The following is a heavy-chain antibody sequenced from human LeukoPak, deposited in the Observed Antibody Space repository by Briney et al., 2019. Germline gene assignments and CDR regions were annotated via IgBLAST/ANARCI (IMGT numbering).Heavy chain of an antibody. J-gene: IGHJ4*02. Sequence: SETLSLTCAVYGGSFSGHYWSWIRQPPGKGLEWIGEINHSGSTNYNPSLKSRVTISVDTSKNQFSLKLSSVTAADTAVYYCARGSGYRGRFDYWGQGTLVTVSS. CDR1: GGSFSGHY. CDR2: INHSGST. V-gene: IGHV4-34*01. D-gene: IGHD5-24*01. CDR3: ARGSGYRGRFDY.